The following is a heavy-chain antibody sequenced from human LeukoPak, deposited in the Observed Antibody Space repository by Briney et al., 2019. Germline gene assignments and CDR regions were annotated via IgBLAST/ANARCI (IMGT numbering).Heavy chain of an antibody. D-gene: IGHD5-18*01. CDR1: GYTFTSYA. V-gene: IGHV1-3*01. Sequence: ASVKVSCKASGYTFTSYAMHWVRQAPGQRLEWMGWINAGNGNTKYSQKFQGRVTITRDTSASTAYMELSSLRSEDTAVYYCAREHTGMAYSFDMWGQGTMLTVPS. J-gene: IGHJ3*02. CDR3: AREHTGMAYSFDM. CDR2: INAGNGNT.